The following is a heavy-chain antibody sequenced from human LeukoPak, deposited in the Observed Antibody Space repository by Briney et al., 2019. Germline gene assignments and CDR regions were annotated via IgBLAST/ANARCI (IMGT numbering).Heavy chain of an antibody. CDR3: AKVGSYYYDSSGLLDY. J-gene: IGHJ4*02. D-gene: IGHD3-22*01. CDR1: GFTFSSYS. V-gene: IGHV3-21*04. CDR2: ISSSSSYI. Sequence: PGGPLRLSCAASGFTFSSYSMNWVRPAPGKGLEWVSSISSSSSYIYYADSVKGRFTISRDNPKNTLYLQMNSLRAEDTAVYYCAKVGSYYYDSSGLLDYWGQGTLVTVPS.